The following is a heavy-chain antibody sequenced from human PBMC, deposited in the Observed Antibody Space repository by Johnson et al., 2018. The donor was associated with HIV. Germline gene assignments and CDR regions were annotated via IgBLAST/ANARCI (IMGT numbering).Heavy chain of an antibody. D-gene: IGHD6-13*01. J-gene: IGHJ3*02. CDR1: GFTFISYA. CDR2: ISYDGSNK. Sequence: QVQLVESGGGVVQPGRSLRLSCAASGFTFISYAMHWVRQAPGKGLEWVAVISYDGSNKYYADSVKGRFTISRDNSKNTLYLQMNSLRAEDTAVYYCASDDSSSVGAFDIWGQGTMVTVSS. CDR3: ASDDSSSVGAFDI. V-gene: IGHV3-30-3*01.